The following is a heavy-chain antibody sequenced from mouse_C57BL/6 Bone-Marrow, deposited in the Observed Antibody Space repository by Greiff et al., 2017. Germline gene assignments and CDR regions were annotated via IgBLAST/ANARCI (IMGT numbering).Heavy chain of an antibody. J-gene: IGHJ2*01. CDR3: SSVDGNYFDF. D-gene: IGHD2-3*01. CDR2: IDPEIGDT. V-gene: IGHV14-4*01. Sequence: DVHLVESGAELVRPGASVKLSCTASGFNIKDDYIHWVKQRPEQGLEWIGWIDPEIGDTEYASKFQGKATITSDTSSNTAYLQLSSLTSEDTAVYYCSSVDGNYFDFWGQGTPLTVAS. CDR1: GFNIKDDY.